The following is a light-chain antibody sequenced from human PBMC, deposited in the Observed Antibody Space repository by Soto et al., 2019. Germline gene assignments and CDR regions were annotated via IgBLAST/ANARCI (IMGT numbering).Light chain of an antibody. CDR3: SSYRSGSTLV. V-gene: IGLV2-14*03. Sequence: QSALTQSASVSGSPGQSITISCTGTSSDVGGSNYVSWYQQHPGKAPKLIIYDVNNRPSGISNRFSGSKSGNTASLTISGLQAEDEADYYCSSYRSGSTLVFGGGTKLTVL. J-gene: IGLJ2*01. CDR2: DVN. CDR1: SSDVGGSNY.